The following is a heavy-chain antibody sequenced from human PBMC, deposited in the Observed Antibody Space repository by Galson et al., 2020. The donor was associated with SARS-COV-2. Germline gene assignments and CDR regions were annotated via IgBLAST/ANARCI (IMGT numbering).Heavy chain of an antibody. CDR1: GYTLTELS. J-gene: IGHJ6*02. V-gene: IGHV1-24*01. CDR2: FDPEDGET. CDR3: ATSIAVAGTMKEYYYYYGMDV. Sequence: ASVTVSCKVSGYTLTELSMHWVRQAPGKGLEWMGGFDPEDGETIYAQKFQGRVTMTEDTSTDTAYMELSSLRSEDTAVYYCATSIAVAGTMKEYYYYYGMDVWGQGTTVTVSS. D-gene: IGHD6-19*01.